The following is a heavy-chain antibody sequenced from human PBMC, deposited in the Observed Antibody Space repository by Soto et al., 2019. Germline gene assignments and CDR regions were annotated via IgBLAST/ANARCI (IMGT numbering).Heavy chain of an antibody. CDR2: IYYSGST. CDR1: SGSISSSSYY. V-gene: IGHV4-61*01. D-gene: IGHD1-26*01. Sequence: SETLSLTCTVSSGSISSSSYYWSWIRQPPGKGLECIGYIYYSGSTKYNPSLKSRVTVSVDTSKNQFSLKLSSVTAADTAVYYCARVGRGSGWFDSWGQGTLVTVSS. J-gene: IGHJ5*01. CDR3: ARVGRGSGWFDS.